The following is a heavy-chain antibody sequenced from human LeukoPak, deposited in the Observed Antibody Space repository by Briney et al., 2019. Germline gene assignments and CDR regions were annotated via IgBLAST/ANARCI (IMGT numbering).Heavy chain of an antibody. D-gene: IGHD2-2*01. CDR3: ARVDCRSTSCYYYYYYGMDV. Sequence: SVKVSCKASGGTFSSYAISWVRQAPGQGLEWMGGIIPIFGTANYAQKFQGRVTITADKSTSTAYMELSSLRSEDTAVYYCARVDCRSTSCYYYYYYGMDVWGQGTTVTVSS. CDR2: IIPIFGTA. J-gene: IGHJ6*02. V-gene: IGHV1-69*06. CDR1: GGTFSSYA.